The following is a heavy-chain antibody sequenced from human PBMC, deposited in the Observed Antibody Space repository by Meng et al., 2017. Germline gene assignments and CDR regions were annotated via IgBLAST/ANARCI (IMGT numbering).Heavy chain of an antibody. J-gene: IGHJ4*02. V-gene: IGHV1-69*06. CDR2: IIPIFGTA. CDR1: GCTFSSYA. D-gene: IGHD6-19*01. Sequence: VHLVQSGAEMKKPGSCVKVSCKASGCTFSSYAISWVRQAPGQALEWMGGIIPIFGTASYAQKFQGRVTITADKSTSTAYMELSSLRSEDTAVYYCHSGWYQAGDDYWGQGTLVTVSS. CDR3: HSGWYQAGDDY.